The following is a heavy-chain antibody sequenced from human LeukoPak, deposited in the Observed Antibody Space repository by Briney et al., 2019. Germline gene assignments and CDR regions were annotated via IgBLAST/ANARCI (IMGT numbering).Heavy chain of an antibody. D-gene: IGHD3-22*01. J-gene: IGHJ4*02. CDR2: LYHNENT. CDR1: GSSISNTYY. V-gene: IGHV4-38-2*02. CDR3: ARLPYDSSGYDY. Sequence: PSETLSLTCTVSGSSISNTYYWGWIRQPPGKGLEWIGSLYHNENTYCNPSLKSRVTISVDTSKNQFSLKLSSVTAADTAVYYCARLPYDSSGYDYWGQGTLVTVSS.